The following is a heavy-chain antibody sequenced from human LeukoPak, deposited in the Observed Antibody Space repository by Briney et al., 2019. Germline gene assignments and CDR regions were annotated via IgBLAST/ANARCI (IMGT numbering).Heavy chain of an antibody. Sequence: GASVKVSCKASGGTFSNYAISWVRQAPGQGLEWMGGIIPIFGTRNYAQKFQGRVTVTADESTSTAYMELSSLRSDDTAVYCCARHHRAYNWNGPPLHFFDHWGQGTLVTVSS. J-gene: IGHJ4*02. CDR3: ARHHRAYNWNGPPLHFFDH. V-gene: IGHV1-69*13. D-gene: IGHD1-20*01. CDR2: IIPIFGTR. CDR1: GGTFSNYA.